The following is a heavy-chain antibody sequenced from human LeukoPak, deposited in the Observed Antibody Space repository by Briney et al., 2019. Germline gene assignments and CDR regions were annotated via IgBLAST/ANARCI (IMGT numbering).Heavy chain of an antibody. J-gene: IGHJ4*02. CDR1: GFTFSSYA. V-gene: IGHV3-30*18. Sequence: GASLRLSCAASGFTFSSYAMSWVRQAPGKGLEWVAVISYDGSNKYYADSVKGRFTISRDNSKNTLYLQMNSLRAEDTAVYYCAKDQSPYCGGDCYPTFDYWGQGTLVTVSS. D-gene: IGHD2-21*02. CDR2: ISYDGSNK. CDR3: AKDQSPYCGGDCYPTFDY.